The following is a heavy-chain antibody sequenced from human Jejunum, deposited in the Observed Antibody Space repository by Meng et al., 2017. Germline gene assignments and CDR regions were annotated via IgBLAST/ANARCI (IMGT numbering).Heavy chain of an antibody. CDR3: ARGGYYSFDY. Sequence: QVQLQGSGPGLVTPSETLSLTCAFSGGSISSVYWWTWVRQSPGKGLEWIGEIYPSGSTNYNPSLKSRVTISVDKSKNQFSLKLTSVTAADTAVYYCARGGYYSFDYWGQGTLVTVSS. J-gene: IGHJ4*02. CDR1: GGSISSVYW. D-gene: IGHD5-18*01. CDR2: IYPSGST. V-gene: IGHV4-4*02.